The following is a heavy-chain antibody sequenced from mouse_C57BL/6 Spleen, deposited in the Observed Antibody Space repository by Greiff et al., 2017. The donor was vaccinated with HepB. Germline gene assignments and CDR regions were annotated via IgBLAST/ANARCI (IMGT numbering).Heavy chain of an antibody. J-gene: IGHJ1*03. CDR3: ARLDTTVPTGYFDV. D-gene: IGHD1-1*01. CDR1: GYTFTSYW. CDR2: IDPSDSYT. V-gene: IGHV1-50*01. Sequence: QVQLQQPGAELVKPGASVKLSCKASGYTFTSYWMQWVKQRPGQGLEWIGEIDPSDSYTNYNQKFKGKATLTVDTSSSTAYMQLSSLTSEDSAVYYGARLDTTVPTGYFDVWGTGTTVTVSS.